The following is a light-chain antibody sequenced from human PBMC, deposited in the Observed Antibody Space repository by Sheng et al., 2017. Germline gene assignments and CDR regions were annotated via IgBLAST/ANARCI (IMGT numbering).Light chain of an antibody. CDR3: QQYYTTPYT. CDR1: QNISVY. CDR2: ATS. V-gene: IGKV1-39*01. Sequence: DIQMTQSPSSLSASVGDTVIITCRASQNISVYLNWYQQRPGKAPKLLISATSSLQSGVPSRFSGTGSGTDFTLTIGSLQPEDFATYYCQQYYTTPYTFGQGTKLEIK. J-gene: IGKJ2*01.